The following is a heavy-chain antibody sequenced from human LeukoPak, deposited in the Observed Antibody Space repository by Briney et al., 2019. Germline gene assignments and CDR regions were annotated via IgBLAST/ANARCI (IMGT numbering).Heavy chain of an antibody. CDR3: ARAHPHFDY. CDR1: GGSISSYY. CDR2: IYYSGST. V-gene: IGHV4-59*01. J-gene: IGHJ4*02. Sequence: SETQSLTCTVSGGSISSYYWSWIRQPPGKGLEWIGYIYYSGSTNYNPSLKSRVTISVDTSKNQFSLKLSSVTAADTAVYYCARAHPHFDYWGQGTLVTVSS.